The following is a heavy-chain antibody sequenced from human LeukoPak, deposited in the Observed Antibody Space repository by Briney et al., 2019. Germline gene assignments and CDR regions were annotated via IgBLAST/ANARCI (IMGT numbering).Heavy chain of an antibody. D-gene: IGHD1-26*01. J-gene: IGHJ4*02. CDR2: ISYDGSNK. Sequence: GGSLRLSCAASGFTFSSYGVHCVRQAPGKGLEWVAIISYDGSNKYYADSVKGRFTISRDNSRNTLYLQINSVRVEDTGVYYCAKVVGTFTLDYWGQGTLVTVSS. CDR1: GFTFSSYG. CDR3: AKVVGTFTLDY. V-gene: IGHV3-30*18.